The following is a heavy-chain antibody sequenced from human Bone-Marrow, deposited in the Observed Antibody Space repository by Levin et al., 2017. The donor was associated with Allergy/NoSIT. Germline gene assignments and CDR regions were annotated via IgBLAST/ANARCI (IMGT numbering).Heavy chain of an antibody. CDR1: RFTFNTYA. CDR3: ASYAAGSFCYGMDV. D-gene: IGHD6-13*01. J-gene: IGHJ6*02. V-gene: IGHV3-23*01. CDR2: ISGSGGSI. Sequence: GGSLRLSCADSRFTFNTYAMSWVRQAPGKGLEWVAAISGSGGSIYSADSVKGRFTISRDNSKNTLYLQMNSLRVEDTAVYYCASYAAGSFCYGMDVWGHGTTVIVSS.